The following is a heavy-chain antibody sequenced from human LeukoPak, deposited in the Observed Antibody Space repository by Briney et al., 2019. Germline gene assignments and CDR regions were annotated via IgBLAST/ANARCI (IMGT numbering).Heavy chain of an antibody. V-gene: IGHV4-34*01. J-gene: IGHJ5*02. Sequence: KPSETLSLTCAVYGGSLSGYYWSWIRQPPGKGLEWIGEINHSGSTNYNPSLKSRVTISVDTSKNQFSLKLSSVTAADTAVYYCARGLYSSSCRYGPWGQGTLVTVSS. CDR1: GGSLSGYY. D-gene: IGHD6-13*01. CDR3: ARGLYSSSCRYGP. CDR2: INHSGST.